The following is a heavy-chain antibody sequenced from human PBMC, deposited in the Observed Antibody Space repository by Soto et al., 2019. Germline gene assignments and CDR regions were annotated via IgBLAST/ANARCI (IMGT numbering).Heavy chain of an antibody. CDR2: ISAYNGNT. J-gene: IGHJ6*02. D-gene: IGHD3-22*01. V-gene: IGHV1-18*01. CDR3: ARVTGYYYDSSGFIVGYYYGMDV. CDR1: GYTFTSYG. Sequence: ASVKVSCKASGYTFTSYGISWVRQAPGQGLEWMGWISAYNGNTNYAQKLQGRVTMTTDTSTSTAYMELRSLRSDDTAVYYCARVTGYYYDSSGFIVGYYYGMDVWGQGTTVTVYS.